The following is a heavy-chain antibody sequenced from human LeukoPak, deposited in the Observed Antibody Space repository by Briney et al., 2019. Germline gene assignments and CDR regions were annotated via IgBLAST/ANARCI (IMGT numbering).Heavy chain of an antibody. V-gene: IGHV1-69*13. CDR1: GGTFSSYA. J-gene: IGHJ3*02. CDR3: ASPNYDILTGYRDAFDI. CDR2: IIPILGTA. D-gene: IGHD3-9*01. Sequence: SVKVSCKASGGTFSSYAISWVRQAPGQGLEWMGGIIPILGTANYAQKFQGRVTITADESTSTAYMELSSLRSEDTAVYYCASPNYDILTGYRDAFDIWGQGTMVTVSS.